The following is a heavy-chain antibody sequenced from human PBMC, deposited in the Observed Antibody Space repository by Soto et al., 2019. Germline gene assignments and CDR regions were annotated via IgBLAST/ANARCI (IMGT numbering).Heavy chain of an antibody. D-gene: IGHD2-15*01. J-gene: IGHJ4*02. Sequence: GGSLRLSCAASGFTFSSYWMSWVRQAPGKGLEWVANIKQDGSEKYAASVKGRCTISRDDSRNLLFLQMNSLKTDDTTLYYCTRVRLGAPTRYFDYWGQGALVTVSS. CDR1: GFTFSSYW. CDR2: IKQDGSEK. V-gene: IGHV3-7*03. CDR3: TRVRLGAPTRYFDY.